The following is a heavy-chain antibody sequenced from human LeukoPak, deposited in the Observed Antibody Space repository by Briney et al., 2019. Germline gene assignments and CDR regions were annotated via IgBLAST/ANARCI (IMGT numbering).Heavy chain of an antibody. J-gene: IGHJ3*02. CDR1: GFTFSSYA. CDR3: ANRIKYYYDSSGYFTTTPAAFDI. V-gene: IGHV3-23*01. Sequence: GGSLRLSCAASGFTFSSYAMSWVRQAPGKGLEWVSAISGSGGSTYCADSVKGRFTISRDNSKNTLYLQMNSLRAEDTAVYYCANRIKYYYDSSGYFTTTPAAFDIWGQGTMVTVSS. D-gene: IGHD3-22*01. CDR2: ISGSGGST.